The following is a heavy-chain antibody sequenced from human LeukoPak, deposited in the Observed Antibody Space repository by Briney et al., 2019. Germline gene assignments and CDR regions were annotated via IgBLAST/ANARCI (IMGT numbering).Heavy chain of an antibody. Sequence: GGSLRLSCAASGFTFSNYWMHWVRQAPGKGLVWVSRINSDGINTSYADSVKGRFTISRDNSKNTLYLQMNSLRAEDTAVYYCARDGNYYYDSSGYSPYYFDYWGQGTLVTVSS. CDR2: INSDGINT. J-gene: IGHJ4*02. CDR1: GFTFSNYW. V-gene: IGHV3-74*01. D-gene: IGHD3-22*01. CDR3: ARDGNYYYDSSGYSPYYFDY.